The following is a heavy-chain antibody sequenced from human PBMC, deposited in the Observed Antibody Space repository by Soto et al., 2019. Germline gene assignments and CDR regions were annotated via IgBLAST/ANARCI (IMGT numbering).Heavy chain of an antibody. V-gene: IGHV3-64D*06. CDR3: VKALSARYTSTRAFDI. Sequence: GGSLRLSCSASGFTFSGYAMHWVRQAPGKGLDYVSAISNNGGNTYYADSVNGRFTISRDNSKNTLYLQMSSLRVEDTAVYYCVKALSARYTSTRAFDIWGKGTMVT. CDR1: GFTFSGYA. J-gene: IGHJ3*02. D-gene: IGHD2-2*02. CDR2: ISNNGGNT.